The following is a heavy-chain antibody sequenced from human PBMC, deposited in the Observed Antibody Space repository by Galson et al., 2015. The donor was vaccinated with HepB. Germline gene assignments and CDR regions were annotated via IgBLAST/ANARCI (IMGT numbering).Heavy chain of an antibody. Sequence: SLRLSCAASGFTFSGSAIHWVRQASGKGLEWVGRIRSKASSNEKAYNASLKGRFTIYRDDSKNTAYLHMNSLKTEDTAVYYCAGLGDLSGYSSLWGQGTLVTVSS. D-gene: IGHD6-19*01. CDR1: GFTFSGSA. J-gene: IGHJ4*02. CDR2: IRSKASSNEK. CDR3: AGLGDLSGYSSL. V-gene: IGHV3-73*01.